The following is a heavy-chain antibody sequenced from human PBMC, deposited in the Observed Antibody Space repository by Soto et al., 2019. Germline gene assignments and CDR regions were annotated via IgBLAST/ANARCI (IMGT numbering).Heavy chain of an antibody. CDR3: ARDDLGSSDY. Sequence: QVPLVQSGTEVKKPGASVKVSCEASGYTFTSYPMHWVRQAPGQRLEWMGWINVDTGNTKYSQKFQGRVTITRDKSASTAYMELSNLRSEDTAVYYCARDDLGSSDYWGQGTLVTVSS. CDR2: INVDTGNT. D-gene: IGHD3-10*01. V-gene: IGHV1-3*01. J-gene: IGHJ4*02. CDR1: GYTFTSYP.